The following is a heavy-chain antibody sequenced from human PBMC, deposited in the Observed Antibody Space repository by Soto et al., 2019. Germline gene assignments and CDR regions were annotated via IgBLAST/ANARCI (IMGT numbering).Heavy chain of an antibody. CDR1: GFTFGNYC. CDR2: IKGDGSAK. Sequence: VGSLRLSCAASGFTFGNYCMTWVRQAPGKGLEWVANIKGDGSAKSYLDSVRGRFTVSRDNVENSLFLQMNILRAEDTALYYCARDVYPGSSGYYLDAFDIWGQGKMVTVSS. V-gene: IGHV3-7*05. CDR3: ARDVYPGSSGYYLDAFDI. D-gene: IGHD6-25*01. J-gene: IGHJ3*02.